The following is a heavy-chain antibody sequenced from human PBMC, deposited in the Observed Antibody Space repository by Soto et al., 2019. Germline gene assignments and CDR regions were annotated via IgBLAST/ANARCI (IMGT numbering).Heavy chain of an antibody. CDR3: ARNCSGGNCYFTDS. V-gene: IGHV1-18*01. CDR2: INTYNGHT. J-gene: IGHJ4*02. Sequence: GASVKVSCKASGYTFTNYGISWVRQAPGQGLEWMGWINTYNGHTHYAQQLQGRVTMTTDTSTGTAFMELRSLGSGDTAVYYCARNCSGGNCYFTDSWGQGTLVTVSS. CDR1: GYTFTNYG. D-gene: IGHD2-15*01.